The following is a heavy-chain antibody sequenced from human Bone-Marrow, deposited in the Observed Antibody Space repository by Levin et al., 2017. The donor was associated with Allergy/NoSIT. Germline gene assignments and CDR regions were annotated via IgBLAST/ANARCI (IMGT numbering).Heavy chain of an antibody. D-gene: IGHD1-26*01. CDR2: IQYSGST. CDR1: SGSISDYY. J-gene: IGHJ3*01. CDR3: ASSSGRYWGGAFDL. Sequence: PSETLSLTCTVSSGSISDYYLNWIRQPPGKGLEWIGYIQYSGSTNYNASLESRVTISADTSRKQFSLKLGSVSAADTAVYYCASSSGRYWGGAFDLWGQGTTVIVSS. V-gene: IGHV4-59*13.